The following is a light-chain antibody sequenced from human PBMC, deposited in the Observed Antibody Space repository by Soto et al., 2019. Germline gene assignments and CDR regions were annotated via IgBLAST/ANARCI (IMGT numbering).Light chain of an antibody. CDR3: QHYNSSTMYI. J-gene: IGKJ2*01. Sequence: DIQMTQSPSTLSASVGDRVTITCRASHSISDWLAWFQQKPGKAPKLLIFKASFLEIGVPSRFSGTGAGTEFTLTISSLQPDDFATYYCQHYNSSTMYIFGQGTKLEIK. CDR2: KAS. CDR1: HSISDW. V-gene: IGKV1-5*03.